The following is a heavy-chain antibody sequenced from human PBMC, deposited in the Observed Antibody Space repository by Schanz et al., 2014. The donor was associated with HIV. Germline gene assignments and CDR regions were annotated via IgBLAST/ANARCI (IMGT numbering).Heavy chain of an antibody. CDR3: AREKDLGYSSTLCF. V-gene: IGHV3-11*01. CDR1: GFTFNDYY. J-gene: IGHJ4*02. D-gene: IGHD6-13*01. CDR2: ISDTGTTT. Sequence: VQLVESGGGLMQPWGSLRLSCAASGFTFNDYYMTWIRQAPGKGLEWVSYISDTGTTTYYADSVNGRFTISRDNAKNSMFLQMNSLRGEDTAVYYCAREKDLGYSSTLCFWGQGTLVTVSS.